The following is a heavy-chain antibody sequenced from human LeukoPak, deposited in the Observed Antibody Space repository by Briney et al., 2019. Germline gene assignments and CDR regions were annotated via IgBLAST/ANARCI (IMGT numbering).Heavy chain of an antibody. CDR1: EFTFRNYA. D-gene: IGHD2-15*01. V-gene: IGHV3-23*01. CDR2: ISGSDGST. CDR3: ARGTVVGSHFDY. J-gene: IGHJ4*02. Sequence: GGSLRLSCAASEFTFRNYAMNWVRQAPGKGLEWVSGISGSDGSTNYADSVKGRLTISRDNSKNTLYLQMNSLRAEDTAVYYCARGTVVGSHFDYWGQGTLVTVSS.